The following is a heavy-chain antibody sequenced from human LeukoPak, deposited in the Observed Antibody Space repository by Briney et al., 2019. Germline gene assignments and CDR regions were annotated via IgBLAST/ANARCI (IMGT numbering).Heavy chain of an antibody. D-gene: IGHD2-15*01. CDR2: IYYSGRT. V-gene: IGHV4-59*01. CDR1: GGSISGYY. CDR3: ARDTLYCSGGSCYSAFDI. Sequence: PSETLSLTCTVSGGSISGYYWSWIRQPPGKVLEWIGYIYYSGRTNYNPSLKSRVTISVDTSKNQFSLKLSSVTAADTAVYYCARDTLYCSGGSCYSAFDIWGQGTMVTVSS. J-gene: IGHJ3*02.